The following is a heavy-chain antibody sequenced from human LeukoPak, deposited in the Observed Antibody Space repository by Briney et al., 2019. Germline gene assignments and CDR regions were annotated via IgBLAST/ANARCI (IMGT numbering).Heavy chain of an antibody. V-gene: IGHV4-30-4*01. CDR1: GGSISSGDYY. Sequence: SETLSLTCTVSGGSISSGDYYWSWIRQPPGKGLEWIGYIYYSGSTYYNPSLKSRVTISVDTSKNQFSLKLSSVTAADTAVYYCAREVSXWPYYFDYXXXXXXVTVSS. J-gene: IGHJ4*01. CDR3: AREVSXWPYYFDY. D-gene: IGHD2-15*01. CDR2: IYYSGST.